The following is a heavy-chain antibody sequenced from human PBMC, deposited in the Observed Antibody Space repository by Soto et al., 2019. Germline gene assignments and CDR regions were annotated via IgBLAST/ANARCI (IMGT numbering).Heavy chain of an antibody. V-gene: IGHV3-74*01. Sequence: PGGSLRLSCAASGFTFSSDWMHWVRQAPGKGLVWVSRINSDGSSTSYADSVKGRFTISRDNAKNTLYLQMNSLRAEDTAVYYCARVYSSSWYGAFDIWGQGTMVTVSS. CDR1: GFTFSSDW. D-gene: IGHD6-13*01. J-gene: IGHJ3*02. CDR2: INSDGSST. CDR3: ARVYSSSWYGAFDI.